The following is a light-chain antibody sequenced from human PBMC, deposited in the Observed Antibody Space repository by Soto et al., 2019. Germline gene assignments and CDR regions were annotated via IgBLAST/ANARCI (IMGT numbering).Light chain of an antibody. V-gene: IGKV1-5*01. Sequence: DIQMTQSPSTLSASVGDRVTITCRASQSISSWLAWYQQKPGKAPKLLIYDASSLESVVPSRFSGSESGTKFTLTISSLQPDDFATYYCQQYNSYPFTFGPGTKVDIK. CDR2: DAS. CDR1: QSISSW. CDR3: QQYNSYPFT. J-gene: IGKJ3*01.